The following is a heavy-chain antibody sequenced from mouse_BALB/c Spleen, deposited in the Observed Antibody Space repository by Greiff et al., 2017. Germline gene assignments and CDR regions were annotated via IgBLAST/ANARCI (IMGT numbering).Heavy chain of an antibody. CDR3: ARVENWYFDV. CDR2: ISSGSSTI. J-gene: IGHJ1*01. Sequence: EVQGVESGGGLVQPGGSRKLSCAASGFTFSSFGMHWVRQAPEKGLEWVAYISSGSSTIYYADTVKGRFTISRDNPKNTLFLQMTSLRSEDTAMYYCARVENWYFDVWGAGTTVTVSS. CDR1: GFTFSSFG. V-gene: IGHV5-17*02.